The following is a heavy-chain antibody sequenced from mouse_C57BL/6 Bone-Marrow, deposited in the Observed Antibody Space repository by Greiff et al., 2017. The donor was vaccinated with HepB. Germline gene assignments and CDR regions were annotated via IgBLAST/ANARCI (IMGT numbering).Heavy chain of an antibody. Sequence: EVKLMESGGGLVKPGGSLKLSCAASGFTFSDYGMHWVRQAPEKGLEWVAYISSGSSTIYYADTVKGRFTISRDNAKNTLFLQMASLRSEDTAMYYCARQGLQNWGQGTTLTVSA. CDR2: ISSGSSTI. CDR1: GFTFSDYG. J-gene: IGHJ2*01. CDR3: ARQGLQN. V-gene: IGHV5-17*01. D-gene: IGHD2-2*01.